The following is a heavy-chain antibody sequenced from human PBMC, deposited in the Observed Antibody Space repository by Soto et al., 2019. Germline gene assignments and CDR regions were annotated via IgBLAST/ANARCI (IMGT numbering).Heavy chain of an antibody. CDR1: GGTFSSYA. CDR3: AATVTTGVYYYGMDV. Sequence: ASVKVSCKASGGTFSSYAISWVRQAPGQGLEWMGGIIPIFGTANYAQKFQGRVTITADESTSTAYMELSSLRSEDTAVYYCAATVTTGVYYYGMDVWGQGTTVTVSS. CDR2: IIPIFGTA. V-gene: IGHV1-69*13. J-gene: IGHJ6*02. D-gene: IGHD4-17*01.